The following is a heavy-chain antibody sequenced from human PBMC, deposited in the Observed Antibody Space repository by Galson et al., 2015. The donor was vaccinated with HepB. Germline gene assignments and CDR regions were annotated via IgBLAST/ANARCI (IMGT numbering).Heavy chain of an antibody. CDR3: AVKGVVILHRNWFDP. Sequence: TLSLTCTVSGGSVSNTSHHWGWIRQPPGKGLEWIGSRYYSGRTHYNPSLESRVTISVDASKNQFSLKLYSVTAADTAVYYCAVKGVVILHRNWFDPWGQGILVTVSS. CDR1: GGSVSNTSHH. V-gene: IGHV4-39*01. CDR2: RYYSGRT. J-gene: IGHJ5*02. D-gene: IGHD3-3*01.